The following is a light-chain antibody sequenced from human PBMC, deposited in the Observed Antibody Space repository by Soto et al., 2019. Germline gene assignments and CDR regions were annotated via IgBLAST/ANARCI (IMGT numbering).Light chain of an antibody. Sequence: DIQMTQSPSSLSASVGDRVTITCRASQSISSYLNWYQQKPGKAPKLLIYAASSLQSGVPSRFSGSGSGTDVTLTISSLQPEDFATYYCQQSYSTPRTYTFGQGTKLEIK. CDR1: QSISSY. CDR3: QQSYSTPRTYT. CDR2: AAS. J-gene: IGKJ2*01. V-gene: IGKV1-39*01.